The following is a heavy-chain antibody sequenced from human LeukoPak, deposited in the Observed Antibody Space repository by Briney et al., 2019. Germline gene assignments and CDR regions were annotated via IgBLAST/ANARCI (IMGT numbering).Heavy chain of an antibody. J-gene: IGHJ4*02. Sequence: SETLSLTCTVSGGSISSYYWGWIRQPPGKGLEWIGSIYYSGRTYYNPSLKSRVTISVDTSKNQFSLKLNSVTAADTAVYYCARLSGFSTSWDFDYWGQGTLVTVSS. CDR2: IYYSGRT. V-gene: IGHV4-39*01. CDR3: ARLSGFSTSWDFDY. CDR1: GGSISSYY. D-gene: IGHD6-13*01.